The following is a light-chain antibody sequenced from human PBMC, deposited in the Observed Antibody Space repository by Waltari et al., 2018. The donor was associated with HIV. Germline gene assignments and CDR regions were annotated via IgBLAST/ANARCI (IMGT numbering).Light chain of an antibody. CDR1: QSVLYRSDNRNY. V-gene: IGKV4-1*01. J-gene: IGKJ1*01. Sequence: DIVMTQSPESLAVSLGERATINCKSSQSVLYRSDNRNYLAWYQQKPGQPPKLLFSWASAPESGVPGRFSGSGSGTNFTLTIRSLQAEDVAVYYCQQYSTFPWTFGQGTKVEIK. CDR3: QQYSTFPWT. CDR2: WAS.